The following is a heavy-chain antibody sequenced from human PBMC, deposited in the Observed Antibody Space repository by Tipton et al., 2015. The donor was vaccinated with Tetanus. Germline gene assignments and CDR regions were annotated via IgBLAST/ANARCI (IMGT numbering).Heavy chain of an antibody. D-gene: IGHD2-8*01. J-gene: IGHJ6*02. CDR1: GFSLSTTAMR. CDR3: ARVNAYGMDV. Sequence: LVKPTQTLTLTCSFSGFSLSTTAMRVSWVRQPPGKALEWLARIDWDGEKLYSTSLRTRLTISKDTSKNQMVLTMTNMGPVDTATYYCARVNAYGMDVWGQGTTVTVSS. CDR2: IDWDGEK. V-gene: IGHV2-70*04.